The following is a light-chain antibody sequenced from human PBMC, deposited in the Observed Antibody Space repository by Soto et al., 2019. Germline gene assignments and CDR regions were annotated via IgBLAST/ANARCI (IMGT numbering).Light chain of an antibody. Sequence: QSVLTQPASVSGSPGQSIAISCTGSSSDIGIYKYVSWYQQHPGKVPKLIIYEVTNRPSGVSNRFSGSKSGNTASLTISGLQAEDEANYYCSSYRSTSVYVFGTGTKVTVL. J-gene: IGLJ1*01. CDR2: EVT. CDR1: SSDIGIYKY. V-gene: IGLV2-14*01. CDR3: SSYRSTSVYV.